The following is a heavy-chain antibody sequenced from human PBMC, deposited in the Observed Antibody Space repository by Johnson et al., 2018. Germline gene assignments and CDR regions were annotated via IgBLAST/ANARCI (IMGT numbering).Heavy chain of an antibody. D-gene: IGHD3-22*01. J-gene: IGHJ4*02. CDR1: GGSIISYY. CDR2: IYYSGST. CDR3: ARGRGYFDNSGFDY. Sequence: QVQLQESGPGLVKXSETLSLXCTVSGGSIISYYWSLIRQPPGQGLEWIGYIYYSGSTNYNPSLKSRVTISVDTSKDQFSLQLTSVTAADTAVYYCARGRGYFDNSGFDYWGQGTLVTVSS. V-gene: IGHV4-59*01.